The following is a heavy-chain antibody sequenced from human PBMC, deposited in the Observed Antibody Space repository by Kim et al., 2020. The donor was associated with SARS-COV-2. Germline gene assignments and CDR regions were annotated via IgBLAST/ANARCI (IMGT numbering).Heavy chain of an antibody. CDR2: IYYSGST. J-gene: IGHJ4*02. D-gene: IGHD2-8*01. V-gene: IGHV4-39*07. Sequence: SETLSLTCTVSGGSISSSSYYWGWIRQPPGKGLEWIGSIYYSGSTYYNPSLKSRVTISVDTSKNQFSLKLSSVTAADTAVYYCARGRNIVLMVCAIMDGGYFDYWGQGTRVTVSS. CDR3: ARGRNIVLMVCAIMDGGYFDY. CDR1: GGSISSSSYY.